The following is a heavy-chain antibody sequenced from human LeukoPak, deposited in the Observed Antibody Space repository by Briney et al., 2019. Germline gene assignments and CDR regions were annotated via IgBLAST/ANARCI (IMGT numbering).Heavy chain of an antibody. J-gene: IGHJ4*02. CDR1: QFTFSNYW. V-gene: IGHV3-7*03. CDR2: IKQDESEK. D-gene: IGHD1-26*01. Sequence: GGSLRLSCAASQFTFSNYWMSWVRQAPRKGLEWVASIKQDESEKYYVDSVKGRFTISRDNAKNSVSLQMGSLRVEDTAVYYCARQSSGRYSLFFDYWGQGILVTVSS. CDR3: ARQSSGRYSLFFDY.